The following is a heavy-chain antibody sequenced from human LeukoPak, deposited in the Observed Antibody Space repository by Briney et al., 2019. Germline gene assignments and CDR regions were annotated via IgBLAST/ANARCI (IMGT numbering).Heavy chain of an antibody. D-gene: IGHD6-19*01. CDR3: ARSGYRSGWN. V-gene: IGHV3-66*01. J-gene: IGHJ4*02. CDR1: GFTVSTND. Sequence: GGSLRHSCAASGFTVSTNDMSWVRQVSGKGLEWVSVIYTGGSTFHADSVKGRFTISRDNSKNMLYLQMNSLRAEDTSVYYCARSGYRSGWNWGQGTLVTVSS. CDR2: IYTGGST.